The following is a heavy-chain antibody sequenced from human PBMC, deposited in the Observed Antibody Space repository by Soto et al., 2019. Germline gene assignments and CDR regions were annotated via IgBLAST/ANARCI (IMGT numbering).Heavy chain of an antibody. CDR3: ARDKITGLFDY. Sequence: SETLSLTCAVYGGSFSGSYWSWIRQPPGKGLEWIGEISHSGSTNYNPSLKSRVTMSIDMSNNQFSLKLRSVTAADTAVYYCARDKITGLFDYWGQGTLVTVSS. D-gene: IGHD2-8*02. CDR2: ISHSGST. V-gene: IGHV4-34*01. J-gene: IGHJ4*02. CDR1: GGSFSGSY.